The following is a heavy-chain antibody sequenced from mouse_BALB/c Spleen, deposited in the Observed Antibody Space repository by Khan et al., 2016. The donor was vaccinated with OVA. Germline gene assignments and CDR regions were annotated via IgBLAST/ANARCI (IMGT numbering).Heavy chain of an antibody. J-gene: IGHJ3*01. Sequence: LQQPGSELVRPGASVKLSCKASVYTFTNYWIHWVKQRPGQGLEWIGNIYPRSGSTNYDERFKRKATLTVDTSSSKAYMQLSSMTSEDSAVSYCPRWSYWFACWGQGSLVTASA. V-gene: IGHV1S22*01. CDR2: IYPRSGST. CDR1: VYTFTNYW. CDR3: PRWSYWFAC. D-gene: IGHD2-12*01.